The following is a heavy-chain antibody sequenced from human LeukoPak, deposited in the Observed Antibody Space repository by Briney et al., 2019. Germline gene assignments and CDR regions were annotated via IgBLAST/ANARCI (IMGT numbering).Heavy chain of an antibody. CDR1: GDSVTGYF. CDR3: VIGVGWQPDY. CDR2: IYKIGTT. Sequence: SETLSLTCTVFGDSVTGYFLNWVRQPPGKGLEWIGHIYKIGTTNYNPSLKSRLTISADTSKNQFSLQLRSVTAADTAVSYCVIGVGWQPDYWGQGALVTVSS. J-gene: IGHJ4*02. D-gene: IGHD2-15*01. V-gene: IGHV4-59*02.